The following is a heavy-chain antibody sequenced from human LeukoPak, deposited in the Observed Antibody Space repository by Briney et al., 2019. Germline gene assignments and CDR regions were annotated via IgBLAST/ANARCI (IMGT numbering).Heavy chain of an antibody. CDR2: ISYDGSNK. V-gene: IGHV3-30*18. J-gene: IGHJ5*02. CDR1: GFIVSNTY. Sequence: GGSLRLSCAASGFIVSNTYMTWVRQAPGKGLEWVAVISYDGSNKYYADSVKGRFTISRDNSKNTLHLQMNSLRAEDTAVYYCAKERYFDWLSPHWFDPWGQGTLVTVSS. CDR3: AKERYFDWLSPHWFDP. D-gene: IGHD3-9*01.